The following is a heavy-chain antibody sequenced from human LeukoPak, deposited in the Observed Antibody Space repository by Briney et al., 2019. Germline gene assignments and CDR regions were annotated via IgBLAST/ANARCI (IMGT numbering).Heavy chain of an antibody. J-gene: IGHJ6*03. D-gene: IGHD3-10*01. CDR3: VRDLRDRRGYSNYYMDV. V-gene: IGHV3-53*01. Sequence: GGSLRLSCAGSDLTVSNNYMSWVRQSPEGGVGWVSIIYSGVSTEYEGYVKGRFTTSRDTSTNTVYLQMNNLRAEDTAVYYCVRDLRDRRGYSNYYMDVWGKGTTVTVSS. CDR1: DLTVSNNY. CDR2: IYSGVST.